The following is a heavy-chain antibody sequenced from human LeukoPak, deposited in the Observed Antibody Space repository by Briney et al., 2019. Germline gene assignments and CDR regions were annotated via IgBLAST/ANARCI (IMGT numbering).Heavy chain of an antibody. Sequence: SETLSLTCTVSGGSISSSSYYWGWIRQPPGKGLDWIGSIYYSGSSYYNPSLKSRVTISVDTSKNQFSLKLSSVTAADTAVYYCARVEAVTRYKYFDLWGRGTLVTVSS. V-gene: IGHV4-39*07. CDR1: GGSISSSSYY. CDR2: IYYSGSS. CDR3: ARVEAVTRYKYFDL. D-gene: IGHD4-17*01. J-gene: IGHJ2*01.